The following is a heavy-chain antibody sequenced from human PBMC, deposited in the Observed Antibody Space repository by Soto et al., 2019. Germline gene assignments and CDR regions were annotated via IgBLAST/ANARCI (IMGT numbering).Heavy chain of an antibody. J-gene: IGHJ6*02. CDR3: ARDADASGWYHYGFDV. V-gene: IGHV3-7*01. Sequence: EVQLAESGGGLVQPGGSLRLSCAASKFSLSSYWMNWVRQVPGKGLEWVANIKQDGTEKYYVDSVKGRFFISRDNAKNSLYLQMNRLRAEATAVYYCARDADASGWYHYGFDVWGQGTMVTVSS. CDR2: IKQDGTEK. CDR1: KFSLSSYW. D-gene: IGHD6-19*01.